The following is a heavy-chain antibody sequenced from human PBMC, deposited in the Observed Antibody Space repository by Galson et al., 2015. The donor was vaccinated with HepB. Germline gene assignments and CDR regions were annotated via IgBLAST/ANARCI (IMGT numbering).Heavy chain of an antibody. Sequence: SVKVSCKASGYTFTSYAMHWVRQAPGQRLEWMGWINAGNGNTKYSQKFQGRVTITRDTSASTAYMELSSLRSEDTAVYYCARDREQLVLPSYYYYGMDVWGQGTTVTVSS. V-gene: IGHV1-3*01. CDR2: INAGNGNT. J-gene: IGHJ6*02. CDR1: GYTFTSYA. CDR3: ARDREQLVLPSYYYYGMDV. D-gene: IGHD6-13*01.